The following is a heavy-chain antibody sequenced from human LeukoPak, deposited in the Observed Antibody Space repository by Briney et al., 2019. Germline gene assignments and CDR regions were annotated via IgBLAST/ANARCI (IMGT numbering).Heavy chain of an antibody. CDR3: ARRYDSRGPVTFDF. V-gene: IGHV1-2*02. CDR1: GYTFTDHT. Sequence: GASVKVSCEASGYTFTDHTIHWVRQAPGQGLEWMGWINPNIGTTNYAKRFQGRLTVTSDTSINTTFMESSSLNPDDTAVFYCARRYDSRGPVTFDFWGQGTLVTVSS. J-gene: IGHJ3*01. D-gene: IGHD3-22*01. CDR2: INPNIGTT.